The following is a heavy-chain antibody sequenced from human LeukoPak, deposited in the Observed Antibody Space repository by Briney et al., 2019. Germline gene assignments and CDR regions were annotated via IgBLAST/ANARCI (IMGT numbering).Heavy chain of an antibody. V-gene: IGHV3-21*01. J-gene: IGHJ3*02. CDR2: ISSSSSYI. CDR3: ARDTAVTGAFDI. D-gene: IGHD4-17*01. Sequence: KPGGSLRLSCAASGFTFSSYSMNWVRQAPGKGLEWVSSISSSSSYIYYADSVKGRFTISRDNAKNSLYLQMNSLRAEDTAVYYCARDTAVTGAFDIWGQGTMVTVSS. CDR1: GFTFSSYS.